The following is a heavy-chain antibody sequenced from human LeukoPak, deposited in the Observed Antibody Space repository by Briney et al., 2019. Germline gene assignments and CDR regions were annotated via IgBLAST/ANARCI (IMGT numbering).Heavy chain of an antibody. V-gene: IGHV1-24*01. Sequence: ASVKVPCKVSGYTLTELSMHWVRQAPGKGLEWMGGFDPEDGETIYAQKFQGRVTMTEDTSTDTAYMELSSLRSEDTAVYYCARDHRAGGYLYYFDYWGQGTLVTVSS. J-gene: IGHJ4*02. CDR3: ARDHRAGGYLYYFDY. CDR2: FDPEDGET. D-gene: IGHD5-12*01. CDR1: GYTLTELS.